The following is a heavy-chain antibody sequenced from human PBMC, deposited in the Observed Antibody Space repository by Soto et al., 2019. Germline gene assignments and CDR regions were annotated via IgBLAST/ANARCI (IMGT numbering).Heavy chain of an antibody. CDR1: GASVSSTYW. CDR3: ARYNAASGTYYFAF. Sequence: SETLSLTCAVSGASVSSTYWWSWVRQPPGKGPEWIGEINHRGSANYNPSLKSRVTISVDISKSQFSLRLTSVTAADTAVYYCARYNAASGTYYFAFWGQGALVTVSS. D-gene: IGHD6-13*01. CDR2: INHRGSA. J-gene: IGHJ4*02. V-gene: IGHV4-4*02.